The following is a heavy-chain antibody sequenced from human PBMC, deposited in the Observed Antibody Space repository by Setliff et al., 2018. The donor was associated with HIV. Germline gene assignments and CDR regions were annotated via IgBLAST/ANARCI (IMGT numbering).Heavy chain of an antibody. CDR2: INTDNGNP. Sequence: AAVKVSCKASGYTFTNYAINWVRQAPGQGLEWMGWINTDNGNPTYAQGFTGRFVFSLDTSVNTAYLQISSLKTEDSAVYYCARGPPSQVDYWGQGTLVTVSS. CDR1: GYTFTNYA. V-gene: IGHV7-4-1*02. CDR3: ARGPPSQVDY. J-gene: IGHJ4*02.